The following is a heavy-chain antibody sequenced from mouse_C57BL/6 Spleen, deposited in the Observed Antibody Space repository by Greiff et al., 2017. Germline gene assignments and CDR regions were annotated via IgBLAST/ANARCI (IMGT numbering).Heavy chain of an antibody. J-gene: IGHJ2*01. V-gene: IGHV1-50*01. CDR3: AREDY. CDR1: GYTFTSYW. CDR2: IDPSDSYT. Sequence: VQLQQPGAELVKPGDSVKLSCTASGYTFTSYWMQWVKQRPGQGLEWIGEIDPSDSYTNYNQKFKGKATLTVDTSSSTAYMQLSSLTTEDSAVYYCAREDYWGQGTTLTVSS.